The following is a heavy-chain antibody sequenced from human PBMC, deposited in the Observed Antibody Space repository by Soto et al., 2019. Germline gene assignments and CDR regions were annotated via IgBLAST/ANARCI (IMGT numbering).Heavy chain of an antibody. Sequence: GGSLRLSCAASGFTFSSYSMNWVRQAPGKGLEWVSYISSSSSTIYYADSVKGRFTISRDNAKNSLYLQMNSLRAEDTAVYYCARDLDSITMVRGVMNYGMDVWGQGTTVTVSS. CDR3: ARDLDSITMVRGVMNYGMDV. V-gene: IGHV3-48*01. D-gene: IGHD3-10*01. J-gene: IGHJ6*02. CDR1: GFTFSSYS. CDR2: ISSSSSTI.